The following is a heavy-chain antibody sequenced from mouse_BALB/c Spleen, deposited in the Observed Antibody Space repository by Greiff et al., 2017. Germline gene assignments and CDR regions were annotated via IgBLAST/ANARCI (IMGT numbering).Heavy chain of an antibody. CDR1: GFTFSSFG. D-gene: IGHD2-4*01. CDR2: ISSGSSTI. V-gene: IGHV5-17*02. Sequence: EVHLVESGGGLVQPGGSRKLSCAASGFTFSSFGMHWVRQAPEKGLEWVAYISSGSSTIYYADTVKGRFTISRDNPKNTLFLQMTSLRSEDTAMYYCARDGDYDDGYAMDYWGQGTSVTVSS. J-gene: IGHJ4*01. CDR3: ARDGDYDDGYAMDY.